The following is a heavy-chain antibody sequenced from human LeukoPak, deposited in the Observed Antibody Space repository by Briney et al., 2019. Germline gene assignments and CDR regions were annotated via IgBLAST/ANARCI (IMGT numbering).Heavy chain of an antibody. V-gene: IGHV1-69*04. Sequence: SVKVSCKASGGTFSSYVISWVRQAPGQGLEWMGRIIPILGIANYAQKFQGRVTITADKSTSTAYMELSSLRSEDTAVDYSARVRDVGGAHDAFDIWGQGTMVTVSS. J-gene: IGHJ3*02. CDR1: GGTFSSYV. CDR3: ARVRDVGGAHDAFDI. CDR2: IIPILGIA. D-gene: IGHD1-26*01.